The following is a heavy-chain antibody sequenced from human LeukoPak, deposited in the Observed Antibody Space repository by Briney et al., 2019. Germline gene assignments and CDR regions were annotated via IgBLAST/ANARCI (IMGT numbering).Heavy chain of an antibody. CDR1: GGSISSYY. Sequence: PSETLSLTCTVSGGSISSYYWSWIRQPPGKGLEWIGYIYYSGSTNYTPSLKSRVTISVDTSKNQFSLKLSSVTAADTAVYYCARDSYSYGPSFDYWGQGTLVTVSS. J-gene: IGHJ4*02. CDR3: ARDSYSYGPSFDY. V-gene: IGHV4-59*01. CDR2: IYYSGST. D-gene: IGHD5-18*01.